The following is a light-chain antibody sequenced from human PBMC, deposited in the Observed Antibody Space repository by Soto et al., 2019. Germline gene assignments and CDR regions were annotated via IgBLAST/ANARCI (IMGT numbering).Light chain of an antibody. J-gene: IGKJ5*01. Sequence: EIVMTQSPATLSVSPGERATLSCRASQSVSSNLAWYQQKPGQAPRLLIYDASTRATGIPARFSGSGSGTEFTLTISSLQSEDFAVYYCQQYNNWLITFGQGTRLEIK. V-gene: IGKV3-15*01. CDR2: DAS. CDR3: QQYNNWLIT. CDR1: QSVSSN.